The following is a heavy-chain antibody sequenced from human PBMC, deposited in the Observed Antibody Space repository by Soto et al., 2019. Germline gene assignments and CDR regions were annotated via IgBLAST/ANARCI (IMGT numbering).Heavy chain of an antibody. J-gene: IGHJ6*02. Sequence: GESLKISCKGSGYSFTSYWISWVRQMPGKDLEWMGRIDPSDSYTNYSPSFQGHVTISADKSISTAYLQWSSLKASDTAMYYCARLPITMVRGVAGDYYYGMDVWGQGTTVTVSS. CDR3: ARLPITMVRGVAGDYYYGMDV. CDR2: IDPSDSYT. V-gene: IGHV5-10-1*01. CDR1: GYSFTSYW. D-gene: IGHD3-10*01.